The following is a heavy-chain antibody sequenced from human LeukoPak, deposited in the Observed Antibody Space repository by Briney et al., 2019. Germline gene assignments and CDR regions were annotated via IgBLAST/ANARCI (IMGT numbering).Heavy chain of an antibody. Sequence: ASVKVSCKASGYTFTSYGISWVRQAPGQGLEWVGWISAYNGNTNYAQKLQGRVTMTTDTSTSTAYMELRSLRSDDTAVYYCARAAVAAAGIKGGSDYWGQGTLVTVSS. J-gene: IGHJ4*02. D-gene: IGHD6-13*01. CDR3: ARAAVAAAGIKGGSDY. V-gene: IGHV1-18*01. CDR2: ISAYNGNT. CDR1: GYTFTSYG.